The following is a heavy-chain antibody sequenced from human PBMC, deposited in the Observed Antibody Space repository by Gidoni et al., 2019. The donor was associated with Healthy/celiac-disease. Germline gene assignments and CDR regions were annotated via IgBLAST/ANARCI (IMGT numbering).Heavy chain of an antibody. D-gene: IGHD2-8*01. CDR2: INHSGST. CDR3: ASHPYCTNGVCYRVFDY. V-gene: IGHV4-34*01. Sequence: QVQLQQWGAGLLKPSETLSLTCAVYGGSFSGYYWSWIRQPPGKGLEWIGEINHSGSTNYNPSLKSRVTISVDTSKNQFSLKLSSVTAADTAVYYCASHPYCTNGVCYRVFDYWGQGTLVTVSS. CDR1: GGSFSGYY. J-gene: IGHJ4*02.